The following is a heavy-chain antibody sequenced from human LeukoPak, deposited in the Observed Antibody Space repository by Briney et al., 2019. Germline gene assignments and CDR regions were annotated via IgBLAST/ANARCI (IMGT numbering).Heavy chain of an antibody. CDR2: IYHSGST. V-gene: IGHV4-4*02. D-gene: IGHD3-22*01. CDR1: GGSISSSNW. Sequence: SETLSLTCAVSGGSISSSNWWSWVRQPPGKGLEWIGEIYHSGSTNYNPSLKSRVTISVDKSKNQFSLKLSSVTAADTAVYYCARAITYYYDSQPNNWFDPWGQGTLVTVSS. J-gene: IGHJ5*02. CDR3: ARAITYYYDSQPNNWFDP.